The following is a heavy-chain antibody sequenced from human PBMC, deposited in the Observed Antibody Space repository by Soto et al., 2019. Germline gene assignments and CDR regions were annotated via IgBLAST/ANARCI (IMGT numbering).Heavy chain of an antibody. CDR1: RGAINTKS. CDR3: ARDKGRPQLGGNYYYITDV. CDR2: IIPVFRAP. V-gene: IGHV1-69*01. D-gene: IGHD3-3*02. Sequence: GAPVKATSEDFRGAINTKSMSWVRHDPGKRLEWMGGIIPVFRAPDYAQKFQGRVTITADESARTVYMELNGLRSEDTAVYYCARDKGRPQLGGNYYYITDVWGQGTSVTVSS. J-gene: IGHJ6*02.